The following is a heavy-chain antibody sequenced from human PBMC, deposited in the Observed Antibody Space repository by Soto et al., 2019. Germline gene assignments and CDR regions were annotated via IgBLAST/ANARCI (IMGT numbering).Heavy chain of an antibody. J-gene: IGHJ4*02. CDR2: ISGSGGDT. CDR1: GFTFSKYA. CDR3: AKDKGAGGVSFFEY. D-gene: IGHD2-15*01. Sequence: EVQLLESGGGWVQPGGSLRLSCAASGFTFSKYAMSWVRQAPGKGLEWVSAISGSGGDTYYADSVKGRFTISRDQSKNTLYLQMDSLRAEDTAIYYCAKDKGAGGVSFFEYWGQGTLVTVSS. V-gene: IGHV3-23*01.